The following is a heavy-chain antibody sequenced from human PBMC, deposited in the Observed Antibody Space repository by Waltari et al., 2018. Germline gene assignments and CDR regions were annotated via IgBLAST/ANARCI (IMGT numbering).Heavy chain of an antibody. D-gene: IGHD3-3*01. CDR2: IYHSGST. J-gene: IGHJ4*02. Sequence: QVQLQESGPGLVKPSETLSLTCAVSGYSISSGYYWGWIRQPPGKGLEWIGSIYHSGSTYYNPSLKSRVTISVDTSKNQFSLKLSSVTAADTAVYYCARVSDYDFWNDPFDYWGQGTLVTVSS. V-gene: IGHV4-38-2*01. CDR3: ARVSDYDFWNDPFDY. CDR1: GYSISSGYY.